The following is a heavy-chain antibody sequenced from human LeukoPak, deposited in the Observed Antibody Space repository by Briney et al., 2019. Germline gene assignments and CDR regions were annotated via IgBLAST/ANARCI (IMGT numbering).Heavy chain of an antibody. CDR1: GFTFTSYA. CDR2: ISGSGGST. CDR3: AKCGSDYTGRWYPYFQH. V-gene: IGHV3-23*01. J-gene: IGHJ1*01. Sequence: PGGSLRLSCAASGFTFTSYAMSWVRQAPGQGLEWVSAISGSGGSTNYAHSLKGRFTISRDNSKTTLHLQMNSLRAEDTAVYYCAKCGSDYTGRWYPYFQHWGQGTLVTVSS. D-gene: IGHD6-13*01.